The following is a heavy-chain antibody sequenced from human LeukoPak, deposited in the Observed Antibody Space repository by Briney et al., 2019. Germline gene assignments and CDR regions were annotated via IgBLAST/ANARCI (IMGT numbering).Heavy chain of an antibody. D-gene: IGHD1-7*01. CDR1: GDSVSSNSAA. CDR3: ARGEYNWNFSSYYYYMDV. CDR2: TYYRSKWYN. V-gene: IGHV6-1*01. J-gene: IGHJ6*03. Sequence: SQALSLTCAISGDSVSSNSAAWNWIRQSPSRGLEWLGRTYYRSKWYNDYAVSVKSRITINPDTSKNQFSLQLNSVTPEDTAVYYCARGEYNWNFSSYYYYMDVWGKGTTVTVSS.